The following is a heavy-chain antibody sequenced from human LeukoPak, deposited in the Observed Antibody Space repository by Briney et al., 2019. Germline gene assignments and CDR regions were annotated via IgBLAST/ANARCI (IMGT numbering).Heavy chain of an antibody. V-gene: IGHV3-48*03. CDR2: ISSRGSTI. Sequence: GGSLRLSCAASGFTFSNYEMNWVRQAPGKGLEWVSKISSRGSTIYYADSVKGRFTISRDNAKNSLYLQMNSLRAEDTAVYYCARSMVRGVIRALRYYYMDVWGKGTTVTISS. J-gene: IGHJ6*03. D-gene: IGHD3-10*01. CDR3: ARSMVRGVIRALRYYYMDV. CDR1: GFTFSNYE.